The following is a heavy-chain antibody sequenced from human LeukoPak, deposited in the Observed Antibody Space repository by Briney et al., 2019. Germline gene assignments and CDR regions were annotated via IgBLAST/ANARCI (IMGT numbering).Heavy chain of an antibody. D-gene: IGHD3-10*01. CDR3: GRGEFGNYGSGSYGY. V-gene: IGHV4-59*01. Sequence: SETLSLTCTVSGGSISSYYWSWIRQPPGKGLEWIGYIYYSGSTNYNPSLKSRVTISVDTSKNQFSLKLSSVTAADTAVYYCGRGEFGNYGSGSYGYGGQGTLVTVSS. CDR1: GGSISSYY. CDR2: IYYSGST. J-gene: IGHJ4*02.